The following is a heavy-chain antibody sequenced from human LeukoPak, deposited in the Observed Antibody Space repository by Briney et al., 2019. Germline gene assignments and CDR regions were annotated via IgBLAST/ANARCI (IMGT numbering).Heavy chain of an antibody. V-gene: IGHV4-59*01. CDR3: ARGDYRSGFDP. Sequence: SETLSLTCTVSGGSISSYYWSWIRQPPGKGLEWIGYIYYSGSTNYNPSLKSRVTISVDTSKNQFSLKLSSVTAADTAVYYCARGDYRSGFDPWGQGTLVTVSS. D-gene: IGHD4-11*01. J-gene: IGHJ5*02. CDR2: IYYSGST. CDR1: GGSISSYY.